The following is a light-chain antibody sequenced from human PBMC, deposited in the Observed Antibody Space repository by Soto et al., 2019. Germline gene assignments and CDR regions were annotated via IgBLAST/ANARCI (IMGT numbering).Light chain of an antibody. CDR1: QSVIAGH. J-gene: IGKJ1*01. V-gene: IGKV3-20*01. CDR2: GAS. Sequence: EMVLAQPPGALSLSPGGRASLACSASQSVIAGHLAWYQQKPGQAPRLLIYGASSRATGIPDRFSGSGSGTDFTLTISRLEPEDFAVYYCQQYGSSPRTFGQGTKVDIK. CDR3: QQYGSSPRT.